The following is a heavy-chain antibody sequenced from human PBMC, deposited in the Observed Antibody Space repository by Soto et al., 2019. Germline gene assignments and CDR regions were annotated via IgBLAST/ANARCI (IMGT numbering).Heavy chain of an antibody. D-gene: IGHD5-18*01. V-gene: IGHV3-48*02. CDR2: ISSSSSTI. CDR3: ARGKDTAPRCGDY. CDR1: RFTFSSYS. Sequence: EVQLVESGGGLVQPGGSLRLSCAASRFTFSSYSMNWVRQAPGKGLEWVSYISSSSSTIYHADSVKGRFTISRDNAKNSLYPQMNSLRDEDTAVYYCARGKDTAPRCGDYWGQGTLVTVSS. J-gene: IGHJ4*02.